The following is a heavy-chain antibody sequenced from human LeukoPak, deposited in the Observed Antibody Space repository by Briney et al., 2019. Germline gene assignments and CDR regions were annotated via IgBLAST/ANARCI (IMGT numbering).Heavy chain of an antibody. CDR3: ARDPGSSLDY. V-gene: IGHV3-30*14. CDR1: GFTFSSYV. J-gene: IGHJ4*02. D-gene: IGHD6-13*01. Sequence: PGGSLRLSCAASGFTFSSYVMHWVRQAPGKGLEWVAIISYDGSNEYYADSVKGRFTISRDNSKNTLYLQMNGLRAEDTAVYYCARDPGSSLDYWGQGTLVTVSS. CDR2: ISYDGSNE.